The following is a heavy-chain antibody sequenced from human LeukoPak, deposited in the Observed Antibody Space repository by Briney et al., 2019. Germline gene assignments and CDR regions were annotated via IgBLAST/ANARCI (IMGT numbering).Heavy chain of an antibody. CDR2: ISYDGSNK. CDR3: AREGTGRPFDY. V-gene: IGHV3-30*04. Sequence: GGSLRLSCAASGFTFSSYAMHWVRQAPGKGLEWVAVISYDGSNKYYADSVKGRFTISRDNSKNTLYLQMNSLRAEDTAAYYCAREGTGRPFDYWGQGTLVTVSS. CDR1: GFTFSSYA. D-gene: IGHD1-1*01. J-gene: IGHJ4*02.